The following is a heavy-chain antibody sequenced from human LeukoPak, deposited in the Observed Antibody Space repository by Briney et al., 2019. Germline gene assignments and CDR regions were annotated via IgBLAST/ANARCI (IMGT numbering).Heavy chain of an antibody. CDR1: GGSISSDSYS. Sequence: SETLSLTCTVSGGSISSDSYSWGWIRQPPGRGLEWIGNIFYSGSTYYNPSLKSRVTISVDTSNNQFSLKLSSVTAADAAVYYCARRTRGGGEPYYYYYMDVWGKGTTVTVSS. CDR3: ARRTRGGGEPYYYYYMDV. CDR2: IFYSGST. J-gene: IGHJ6*03. V-gene: IGHV4-39*01. D-gene: IGHD3-10*01.